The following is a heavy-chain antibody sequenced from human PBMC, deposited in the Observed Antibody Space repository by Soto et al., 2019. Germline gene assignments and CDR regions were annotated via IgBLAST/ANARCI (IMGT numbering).Heavy chain of an antibody. V-gene: IGHV4-31*03. CDR3: ARVVQLWYHCDY. D-gene: IGHD5-18*01. CDR2: SGST. CDR1: VAPSAVVVTT. Sequence: TLSSPALSLVAPSAVVVTTGAGSASTQGRAWSGLGNSGSTYYNPSLKGRVSISVDTSKNQFSLKLSSVTAADTAVYYCARVVQLWYHCDYWGQGTLVTVSS. J-gene: IGHJ4*02.